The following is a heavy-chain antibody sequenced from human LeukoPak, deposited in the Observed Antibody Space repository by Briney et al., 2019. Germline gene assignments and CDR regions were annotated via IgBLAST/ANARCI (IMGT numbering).Heavy chain of an antibody. CDR3: ARLGSSWFDP. CDR1: GGSISSYY. Sequence: SETLSLTCTVSGGSISSYYWSWIRQPPGKGLEWIGSIYYSGSTYYNPSLKSRVTISVDTSKNQFSLKLNSVTAADTAVYYCARLGSSWFDPWGQGTLVTVSS. D-gene: IGHD2-15*01. V-gene: IGHV4-39*01. J-gene: IGHJ5*02. CDR2: IYYSGST.